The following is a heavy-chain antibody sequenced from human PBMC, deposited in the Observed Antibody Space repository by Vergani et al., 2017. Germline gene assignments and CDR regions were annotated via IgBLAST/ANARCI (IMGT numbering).Heavy chain of an antibody. Sequence: QVQLVQSGAEVKKPGSSVKVSCKASGGTFSSYAISWVRQAPGQGLEWMGGIIPIFGTANYAQKFQGRVTITADESTSTAYMGLSSLRSEDTAVYYCASSPYYDFWSGYSRDYYYYYMDVWGKGTTVTVSS. CDR1: GGTFSSYA. CDR3: ASSPYYDFWSGYSRDYYYYYMDV. D-gene: IGHD3-3*01. CDR2: IIPIFGTA. J-gene: IGHJ6*03. V-gene: IGHV1-69*01.